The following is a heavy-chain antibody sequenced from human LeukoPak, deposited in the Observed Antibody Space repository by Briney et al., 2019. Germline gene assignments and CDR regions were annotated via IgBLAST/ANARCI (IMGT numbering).Heavy chain of an antibody. CDR3: ARTWGMDV. CDR1: GFTFNTYE. J-gene: IGHJ6*02. CDR2: ISSRGSTI. Sequence: GGSLRLSCAASGFTFNTYEMNWVRQAPGKGLEWVSYISSRGSTIYYADSVKGRFTISGDNAKNSLYLQINSLRAEDTAVYYCARTWGMDVWGQGTTVTVSS. V-gene: IGHV3-48*03.